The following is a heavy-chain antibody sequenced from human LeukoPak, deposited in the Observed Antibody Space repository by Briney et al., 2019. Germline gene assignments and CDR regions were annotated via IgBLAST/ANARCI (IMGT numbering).Heavy chain of an antibody. D-gene: IGHD6-19*01. CDR1: GFTFSDYY. J-gene: IGHJ4*02. CDR3: ASSGVFPHNPLDY. V-gene: IGHV3-11*01. CDR2: ISSSGSTI. Sequence: PGGSLRLSCAASGFTFSDYYMSWIRQAPGKGLEWVSYISSSGSTIYYADSVKGRFTISRDNSKNTLYLQMNSLGAEDTAVYYCASSGVFPHNPLDYWGQGTLVTVSS.